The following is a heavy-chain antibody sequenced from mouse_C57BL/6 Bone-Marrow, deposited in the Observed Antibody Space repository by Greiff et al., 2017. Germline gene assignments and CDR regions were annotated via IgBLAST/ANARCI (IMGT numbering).Heavy chain of an antibody. CDR1: GYTFTSYG. V-gene: IGHV1-81*01. D-gene: IGHD2-1*01. CDR3: ARCEHIVTTKAIDY. CDR2: IYPRSGNT. Sequence: VKLQESGPELARPGASVKLSCKASGYTFTSYGISWVKQSTGQGLEWIGEIYPRSGNTYYNEKFKGKATLTAAKSSSTAYMELLSLTSEDSADYFCARCEHIVTTKAIDYGGQGTLVTVSS. J-gene: IGHJ4*01.